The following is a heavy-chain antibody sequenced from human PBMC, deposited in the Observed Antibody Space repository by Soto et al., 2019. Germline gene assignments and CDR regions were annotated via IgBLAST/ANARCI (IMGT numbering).Heavy chain of an antibody. CDR2: MNPNSGNT. V-gene: IGHV1-8*01. CDR1: GYTFTSYD. D-gene: IGHD2-15*01. CDR3: ARGRVYCSGGSCYPGYMDV. Sequence: ASVKVSCKASGYTFTSYDINWVRQATGQGLEWMGWMNPNSGNTGYAQKFQGRVTMTRNTSISTAYMELSSLRSEDTAVYYCARGRVYCSGGSCYPGYMDVWGKGTTVTVSS. J-gene: IGHJ6*03.